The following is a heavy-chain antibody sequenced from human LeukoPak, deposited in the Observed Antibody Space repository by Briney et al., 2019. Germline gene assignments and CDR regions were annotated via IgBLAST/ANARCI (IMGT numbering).Heavy chain of an antibody. J-gene: IGHJ5*02. V-gene: IGHV1-18*01. CDR3: ARFGDQLLHLDP. D-gene: IGHD2-2*02. Sequence: ASVKVSCKASGYTLTGYGISWVRQAPGQGLEWMGWISAYNGNTNYAQKLQGRVTMTTDTSTSTAYMELRSLRSDDTAVYYCARFGDQLLHLDPWGQGTLVTVSS. CDR1: GYTLTGYG. CDR2: ISAYNGNT.